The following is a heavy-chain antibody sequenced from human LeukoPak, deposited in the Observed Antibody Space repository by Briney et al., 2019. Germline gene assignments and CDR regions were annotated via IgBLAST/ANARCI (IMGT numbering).Heavy chain of an antibody. CDR3: AKLHDFWSGYDDY. Sequence: PGGSLRLSCVATGFTFSSYAMSCVPQAPGKGLEWVSAIGGSGGSTYYADSVKGRFTISRDNSKNTLSLQMNSPRAEDTAVYYCAKLHDFWSGYDDYWGQGTLVTVSS. D-gene: IGHD3-3*01. J-gene: IGHJ4*02. V-gene: IGHV3-23*01. CDR1: GFTFSSYA. CDR2: IGGSGGST.